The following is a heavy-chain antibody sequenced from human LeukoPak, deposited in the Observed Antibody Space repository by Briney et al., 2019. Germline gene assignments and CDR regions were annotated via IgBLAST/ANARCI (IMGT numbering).Heavy chain of an antibody. CDR2: ISWNSGSI. J-gene: IGHJ6*04. V-gene: IGHV3-9*01. CDR1: GFTFDDYA. Sequence: PGGSLRLSCAASGFTFDDYAMHWVRQAPGKGLEWVSGISWNSGSIGYADSVKGRFTISRDNAKNSLYLQMNSLRAEDTALYYCAKDFGVVTAMGVWGKGTTVTVSS. CDR3: AKDFGVVTAMGV. D-gene: IGHD2-21*02.